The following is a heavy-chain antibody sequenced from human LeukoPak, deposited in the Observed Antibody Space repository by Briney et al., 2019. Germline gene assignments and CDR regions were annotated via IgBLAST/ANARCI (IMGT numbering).Heavy chain of an antibody. D-gene: IGHD7-27*01. CDR3: ASRKLGNDY. CDR2: IYYTGT. CDR1: GDSISSRSYY. J-gene: IGHJ4*02. Sequence: PSETLSLTCTVSGDSISSRSYYWSWIRQSPGKGLEWIGYIYYTGTSYNPSLKSRVTISADTSKNQFSLKLISVTAADTAVYYCASRKLGNDYWGQGTLVTVSS. V-gene: IGHV4-61*01.